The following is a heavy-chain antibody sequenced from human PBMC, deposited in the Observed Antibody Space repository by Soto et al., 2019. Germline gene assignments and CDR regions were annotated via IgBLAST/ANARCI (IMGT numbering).Heavy chain of an antibody. D-gene: IGHD2-8*01. CDR3: AKDLMGPVTGYFYYGMDV. CDR2: SRDKANSYTT. V-gene: IGHV3-72*01. Sequence: GGSLRLSCAASGFTFSDHYMDWVRQAPGKGLEWVGRSRDKANSYTTEYAASVKGRFTISRDDSKTSLYLQMNSLKTEDTAVYYCAKDLMGPVTGYFYYGMDVWGQGTTVTVSS. J-gene: IGHJ6*02. CDR1: GFTFSDHY.